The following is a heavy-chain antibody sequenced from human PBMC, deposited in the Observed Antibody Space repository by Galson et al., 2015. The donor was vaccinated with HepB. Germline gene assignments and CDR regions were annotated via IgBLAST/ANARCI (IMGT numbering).Heavy chain of an antibody. Sequence: QSGAEVKKPGESLKISCQASGYTFTSHWIAWLRQVPGKGLEWMGIIYPGDSDTRYSPSFEGQVTISADKSTTTAHLQWKSLKTSDTAMYYCARPSRSYDTSGYTDWGQGTLVTVSS. D-gene: IGHD3-16*01. V-gene: IGHV5-51*01. J-gene: IGHJ4*01. CDR2: IYPGDSDT. CDR1: GYTFTSHW. CDR3: ARPSRSYDTSGYTD.